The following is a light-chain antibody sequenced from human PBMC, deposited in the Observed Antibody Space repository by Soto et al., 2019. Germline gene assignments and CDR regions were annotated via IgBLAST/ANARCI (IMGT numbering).Light chain of an antibody. CDR2: EGS. CDR1: SSDVGSYNL. Sequence: SALTQPASVSGSPGQSITISCTGTSSDVGSYNLVSWYQQHPGKAPKLMIYEGSKRRSGVSNRFSGSKSGNTASLTISGLQAEDDADYYCCSYAGSSTPVVFGGGTKLTVL. J-gene: IGLJ2*01. CDR3: CSYAGSSTPVV. V-gene: IGLV2-23*01.